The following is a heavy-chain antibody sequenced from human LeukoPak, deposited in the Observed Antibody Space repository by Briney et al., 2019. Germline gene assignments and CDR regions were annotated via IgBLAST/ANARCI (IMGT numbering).Heavy chain of an antibody. V-gene: IGHV4-38-2*02. J-gene: IGHJ4*02. D-gene: IGHD2-2*01. Sequence: PSETLSLTCTVSGYSINSGYTWGWIRQPPGKGLEWIGYIYYSGSTYYNPSLKSRVTISVDTSKNQFSLKLSSVTAADTAVYYCARVDCSSTSCYAYYYFDYWGQGALVTVSS. CDR3: ARVDCSSTSCYAYYYFDY. CDR2: IYYSGST. CDR1: GYSINSGYT.